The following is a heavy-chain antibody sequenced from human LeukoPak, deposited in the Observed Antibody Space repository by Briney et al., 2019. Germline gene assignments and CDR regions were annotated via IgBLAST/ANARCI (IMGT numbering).Heavy chain of an antibody. CDR2: IKQDESEK. V-gene: IGHV3-7*05. Sequence: GGSLRLSCAASGFTFSSYWMAWVGQAPGKGLEWVANIKQDESEKYYVDSVKGRFTISRDNAKNSVFLQMNSLRAEDTAVYHCARDSGGDLDYWGQGTLVTGSS. CDR3: ARDSGGDLDY. D-gene: IGHD2-21*02. CDR1: GFTFSSYW. J-gene: IGHJ4*02.